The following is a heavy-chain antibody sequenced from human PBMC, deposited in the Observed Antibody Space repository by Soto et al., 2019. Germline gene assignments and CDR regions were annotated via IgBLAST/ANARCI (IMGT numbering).Heavy chain of an antibody. CDR3: AKVGWEDY. CDR2: ISGSGDST. D-gene: IGHD6-19*01. J-gene: IGHJ4*02. V-gene: IGHV3-23*01. Sequence: QPGGSLRLSCAVSGFTFSTYSMSWVRQAPGKGLEWVSGISGSGDSTDYADSVKGRFTISRDNSKNTLFLQMNSLRADDTAVYFCAKVGWEDYWGQGTLVTVSS. CDR1: GFTFSTYS.